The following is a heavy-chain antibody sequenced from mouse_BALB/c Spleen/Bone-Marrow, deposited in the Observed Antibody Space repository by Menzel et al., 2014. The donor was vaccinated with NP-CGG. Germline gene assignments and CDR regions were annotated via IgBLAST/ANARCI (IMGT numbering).Heavy chain of an antibody. D-gene: IGHD2-4*01. J-gene: IGHJ4*01. Sequence: QVQLQQSGPELVKPGASVKISCKTSGYTFSSSWMNWVKQRPGQGLEWIGRVYPGDGDTNYNGEFKGKATLTADKSSSTAYMQLSSLTSVDSAVYFCAGVYYDSDRYAMDYWGQGTSVTVSS. CDR2: VYPGDGDT. V-gene: IGHV1-82*01. CDR1: GYTFSSSW. CDR3: AGVYYDSDRYAMDY.